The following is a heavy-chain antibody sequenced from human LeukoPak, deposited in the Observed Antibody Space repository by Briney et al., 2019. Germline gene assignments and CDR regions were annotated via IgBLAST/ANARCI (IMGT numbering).Heavy chain of an antibody. D-gene: IGHD6-19*01. CDR2: TYYRSKWYN. Sequence: SQTLSLTCALSGDSVSSNSAAWHWIRQSPSRGLEWLGRTYYRSKWYNDYAVSVKSRITINPDTSKNQFSLQLNSVTPEDTAVYYCARTRSMQWLLHGFDYWGQGTLVTVSS. J-gene: IGHJ4*02. CDR1: GDSVSSNSAA. V-gene: IGHV6-1*01. CDR3: ARTRSMQWLLHGFDY.